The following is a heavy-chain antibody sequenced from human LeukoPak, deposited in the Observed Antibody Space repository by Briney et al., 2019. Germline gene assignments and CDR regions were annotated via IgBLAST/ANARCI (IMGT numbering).Heavy chain of an antibody. V-gene: IGHV1-18*01. J-gene: IGHJ5*02. Sequence: AAVKVSCKASGYTFTSYGISWVRQAPGQGLEWMGWISAYNGNTNYAHKLRGKVTITTDTSTSKAYMELRSLRSDDTAVYYCARAGFGSYYDSSDWFDPWGQGTLVTVSS. CDR1: GYTFTSYG. CDR2: ISAYNGNT. D-gene: IGHD3-22*01. CDR3: ARAGFGSYYDSSDWFDP.